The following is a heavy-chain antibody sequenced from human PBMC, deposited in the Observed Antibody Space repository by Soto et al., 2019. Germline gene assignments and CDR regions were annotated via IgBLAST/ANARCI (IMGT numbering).Heavy chain of an antibody. CDR3: ARDQHGDYGWFDH. CDR2: ISSSSSYI. J-gene: IGHJ5*02. CDR1: GFTFSSYS. Sequence: EVQLVESGGGLVKPGVSLRLSCAASGFTFSSYSMNWVRQAPGKGLEWVSSISSSSSYIYYADSVKGRFTISRDNAKNSLSLHMNSLRAEDTAVSYCARDQHGDYGWFDHWGQGTLVTVSS. V-gene: IGHV3-21*01. D-gene: IGHD4-17*01.